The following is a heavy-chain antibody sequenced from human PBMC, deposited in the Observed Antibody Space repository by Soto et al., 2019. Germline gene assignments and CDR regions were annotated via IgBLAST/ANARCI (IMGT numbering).Heavy chain of an antibody. Sequence: EVQLVESGGGLVKPGGSLRLSCAASGFTFSSYSMNWVRQAPGKGLEWVSSISSSSSYIYYADSVKGRFTISRDNAKNSLYLQMNSLRAEDTAVYYGARPPNYYDSSGYYGYWGQGTLVTVSS. J-gene: IGHJ4*02. D-gene: IGHD3-22*01. CDR3: ARPPNYYDSSGYYGY. V-gene: IGHV3-21*01. CDR1: GFTFSSYS. CDR2: ISSSSSYI.